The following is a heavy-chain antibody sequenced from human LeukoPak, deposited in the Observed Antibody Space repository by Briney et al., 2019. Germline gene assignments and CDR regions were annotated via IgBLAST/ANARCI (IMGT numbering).Heavy chain of an antibody. V-gene: IGHV3-15*01. D-gene: IGHD2-2*01. CDR2: IKSKTDGGTT. Sequence: GGSLRLSCAASGLTFSNAWMSWVRQAPGKGLEWVGRIKSKTDGGTTDYAAPVKGRFTISRDDSKNTLYLQMNSLKTEDTAVYYCTRGRYCSSTSCSPNWFDPWGQGTLVTVSS. CDR3: TRGRYCSSTSCSPNWFDP. CDR1: GLTFSNAW. J-gene: IGHJ5*02.